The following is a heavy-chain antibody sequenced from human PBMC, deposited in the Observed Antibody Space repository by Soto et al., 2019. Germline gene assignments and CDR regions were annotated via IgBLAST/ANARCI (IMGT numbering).Heavy chain of an antibody. J-gene: IGHJ4*02. CDR2: ISHDGNNK. CDR1: GFTFNRHP. V-gene: IGHV3-30-3*01. Sequence: GGSLRLSCAASGFTFNRHPLHWVRQAPGKGLEWVAVISHDGNNKYYADSVKGRFTVSRDNSMNMLYLQMHGLRTEDTAIFYCARASGHIYATLHGPFDHWGQGALVTVSS. D-gene: IGHD2-8*01. CDR3: ARASGHIYATLHGPFDH.